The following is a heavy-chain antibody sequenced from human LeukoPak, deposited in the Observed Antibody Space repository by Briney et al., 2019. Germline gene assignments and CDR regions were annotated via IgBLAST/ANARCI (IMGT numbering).Heavy chain of an antibody. CDR3: AKDRIVTMVRGVIITPDY. CDR2: FDPEDGET. Sequence: ASVKVSCKVSGYTLTELSMHWVRQAPGKGLEWMGGFDPEDGETIYAQKFQGRVTMTEDTSTDTAYMELSSLRAEDTAVYYCAKDRIVTMVRGVIITPDYWGQGTLVTVSS. J-gene: IGHJ4*02. V-gene: IGHV1-24*01. CDR1: GYTLTELS. D-gene: IGHD3-10*01.